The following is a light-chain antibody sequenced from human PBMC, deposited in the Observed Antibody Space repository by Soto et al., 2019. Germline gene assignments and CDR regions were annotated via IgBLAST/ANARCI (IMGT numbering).Light chain of an antibody. CDR2: WAS. Sequence: DIVMTQSPDSLPVSLGERATINCKSSQSVLHTSNNKNYLAWFQQKPGQPPRLLIYWASTRGSGVPDRFSGSGSGSDFTLTISSLQAGDVAVYSCQQYYSAPWTFGQGTRVEIK. CDR1: QSVLHTSNNKNY. V-gene: IGKV4-1*01. CDR3: QQYYSAPWT. J-gene: IGKJ1*01.